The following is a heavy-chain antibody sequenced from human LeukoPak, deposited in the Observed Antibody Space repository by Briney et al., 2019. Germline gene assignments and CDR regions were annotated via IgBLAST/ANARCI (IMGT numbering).Heavy chain of an antibody. CDR2: INKDGSVT. V-gene: IGHV3-74*01. D-gene: IGHD1-26*01. CDR1: GIXFNTYS. Sequence: GGSLRLSCAASGIXFNTYSIHWVRQAPGKGLVWVSRINKDGSVTDYAESVKGRFSISRDNAKNTLYLQMNSLRVEDTAIYYCVKVRGRARVGYFDYWGQGTLVTVSS. CDR3: VKVRGRARVGYFDY. J-gene: IGHJ4*02.